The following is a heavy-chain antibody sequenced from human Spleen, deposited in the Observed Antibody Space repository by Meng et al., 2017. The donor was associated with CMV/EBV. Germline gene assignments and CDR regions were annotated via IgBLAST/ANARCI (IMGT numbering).Heavy chain of an antibody. D-gene: IGHD6-13*01. V-gene: IGHV3-23*01. CDR2: ISGSGGST. CDR3: ARDYIIPAAGFDS. CDR1: GFTFSSYA. Sequence: GESLKISCAASGFTFSSYAMSWVRQAPGKGLEWVSAISGSGGSTYYADSVKGRFTISRDNSKNTLYLQMNSLRVDDTAVYYCARDYIIPAAGFDSWGQGSLVTVSS. J-gene: IGHJ4*02.